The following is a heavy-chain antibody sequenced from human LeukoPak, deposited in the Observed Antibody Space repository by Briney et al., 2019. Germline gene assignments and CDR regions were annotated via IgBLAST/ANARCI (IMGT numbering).Heavy chain of an antibody. J-gene: IGHJ4*02. CDR3: AKDPRGWLSTPDY. D-gene: IGHD3-22*01. Sequence: GGSLRLSCAASGFTFSSYAISCVRQAPGKGLEWLSAISGSGGSTYYADSVKGRFTISRDNSKSTLYLQMNSLRADDTAVYYCAKDPRGWLSTPDYWGQGTLVTVSS. CDR2: ISGSGGST. CDR1: GFTFSSYA. V-gene: IGHV3-23*01.